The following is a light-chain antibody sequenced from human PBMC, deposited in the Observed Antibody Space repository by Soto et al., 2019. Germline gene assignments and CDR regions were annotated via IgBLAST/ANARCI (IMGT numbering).Light chain of an antibody. V-gene: IGKV3-20*01. CDR3: HQYGGSPRT. J-gene: IGKJ1*01. CDR2: SAS. CDR1: QSVNSNY. Sequence: EIVVTQSPGTLSLSPGERATLSCRASQSVNSNYLAWYQQKPGQAPRLLIHSASRRATGIPDRFSGSGSGTDFTLTFARLEPEDFAVYYCHQYGGSPRTFGQGTKVEIK.